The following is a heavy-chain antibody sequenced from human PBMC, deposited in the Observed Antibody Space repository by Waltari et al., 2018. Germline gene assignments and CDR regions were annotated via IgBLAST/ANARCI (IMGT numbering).Heavy chain of an antibody. Sequence: QVQLVQSGAEVKKPGASVKVPCKVSGYTLTELYMHWVRQAPGKGLEWMGGFAPEDGETIYAQKFQGRGTMTEDTSTDPAYMELSSLRSEDTAVYYCATSRRWKGFDPWGQGTLVTVSS. CDR1: GYTLTELY. D-gene: IGHD1-1*01. CDR2: FAPEDGET. J-gene: IGHJ5*02. V-gene: IGHV1-24*01. CDR3: ATSRRWKGFDP.